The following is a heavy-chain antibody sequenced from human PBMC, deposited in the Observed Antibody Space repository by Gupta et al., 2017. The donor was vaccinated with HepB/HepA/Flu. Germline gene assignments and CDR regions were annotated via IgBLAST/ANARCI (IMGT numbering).Heavy chain of an antibody. D-gene: IGHD3-3*01. CDR1: GYLSTSYG. V-gene: IGHV1-18*01. Sequence: VPLLVSGGEVKQPAASVKVSCQTSGYLSTSYGISWVRQAHRQGIEWMGWISAYNDNTNSAQKLKGRVTMTTDTSTSTAYMELRSLRSDDTAVYYCAIVWFVTIFGLVISNAFDIWGQGTMVTVSS. CDR2: ISAYNDNT. J-gene: IGHJ3*02. CDR3: AIVWFVTIFGLVISNAFDI.